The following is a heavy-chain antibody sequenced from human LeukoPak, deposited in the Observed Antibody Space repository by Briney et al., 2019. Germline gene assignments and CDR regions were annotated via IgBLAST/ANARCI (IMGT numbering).Heavy chain of an antibody. V-gene: IGHV1-8*02. CDR1: GYTFTSYD. D-gene: IGHD3-22*01. J-gene: IGHJ1*01. CDR2: MNPNSGNT. CDR3: ARGPYYYDSSGYYYAEYFHH. Sequence: GASVKVSCKASGYTFTSYDINWVRQATGQGLEWMGWMNPNSGNTGYAQKFQGRVTITRNTSISTAYMELSSLRSEDTAVYYCARGPYYYDSSGYYYAEYFHHWGQGTLVTVSS.